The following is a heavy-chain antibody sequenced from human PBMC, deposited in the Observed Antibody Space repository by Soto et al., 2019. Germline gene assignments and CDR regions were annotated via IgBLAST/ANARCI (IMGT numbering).Heavy chain of an antibody. CDR2: INHSGST. V-gene: IGHV4-34*01. D-gene: IGHD2-2*01. CDR1: GGSFRGYY. Sequence: QVQLQQWGAGLLKPSETLSLTCAVYGGSFRGYYWSWIRQPPGKGLEWIGEINHSGSTNYNPSLKSRVTISVDTSQNQFSLKLSSVTAADTAVYYCARYFVVLPAAENNWFDPWGQGTLVTVSS. J-gene: IGHJ5*02. CDR3: ARYFVVLPAAENNWFDP.